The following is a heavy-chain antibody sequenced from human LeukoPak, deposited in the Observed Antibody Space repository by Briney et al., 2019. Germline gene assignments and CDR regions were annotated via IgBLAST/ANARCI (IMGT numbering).Heavy chain of an antibody. Sequence: PGGSLRLSCAASGFTFSDYYMSWIRQAPGKGLEWVSYISSSGSTIYYADSVKGRFTISRDNAKNSLYLQMNSLRAEDTALYYCAKDNGITIFRGDYFDYWGQGTLVTVSS. CDR1: GFTFSDYY. CDR3: AKDNGITIFRGDYFDY. D-gene: IGHD3-9*01. J-gene: IGHJ4*02. V-gene: IGHV3-11*01. CDR2: ISSSGSTI.